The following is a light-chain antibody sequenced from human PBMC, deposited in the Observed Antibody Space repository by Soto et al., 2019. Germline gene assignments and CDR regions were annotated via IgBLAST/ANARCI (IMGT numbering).Light chain of an antibody. J-gene: IGLJ2*01. V-gene: IGLV1-40*01. CDR1: SSNIGGGYD. CDR3: QSFDVNLSGSL. CDR2: GNT. Sequence: QSVLTQPPSVSGAPGQSVTISCTGSSSNIGGGYDVQWYQQFPGEAPKLLIFGNTFRLSGVPDRFSGSKSGTSASLDITGLQGEDEADYYCQSFDVNLSGSLFGGGTQLTVL.